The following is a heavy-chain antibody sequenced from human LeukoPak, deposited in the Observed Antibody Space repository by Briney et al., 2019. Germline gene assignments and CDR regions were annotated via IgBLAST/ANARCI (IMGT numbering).Heavy chain of an antibody. CDR3: GRGHYYGMDV. Sequence: PGGSLRLSCAASGFTFSSHSLNWVRQAPGKGLEWVSYISTWSTTIHYADSVKGRFSISRGNAKNSLYLQMNSLRAEDTAVYYCGRGHYYGMDVWGQGTTVIVS. CDR2: ISTWSTTI. J-gene: IGHJ6*02. CDR1: GFTFSSHS. V-gene: IGHV3-48*01.